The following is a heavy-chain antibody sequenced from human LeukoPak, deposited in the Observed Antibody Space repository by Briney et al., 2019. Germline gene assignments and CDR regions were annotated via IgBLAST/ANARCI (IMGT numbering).Heavy chain of an antibody. D-gene: IGHD3-10*01. Sequence: SETLSLTCTVSGGSISSSSYYWGWIRQPPGKGLEWIGSIYYSGSTYYNPSLKSRVTISVDTSKNQFSLKLSSVAAADTAVYYCASVYYYGSGSNYQMGNYFDYWGQGTLVTVSS. J-gene: IGHJ4*02. CDR2: IYYSGST. CDR1: GGSISSSSYY. CDR3: ASVYYYGSGSNYQMGNYFDY. V-gene: IGHV4-39*01.